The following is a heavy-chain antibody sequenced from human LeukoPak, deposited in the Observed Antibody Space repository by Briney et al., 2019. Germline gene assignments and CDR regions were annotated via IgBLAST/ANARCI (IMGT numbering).Heavy chain of an antibody. CDR1: GGSISSYY. J-gene: IGHJ5*02. CDR2: IYHSGST. CDR3: ARGSSWVGWFDP. V-gene: IGHV4-59*01. Sequence: SETLSLTCTVSGGSISSYYWSWIRQPPGERLEWIGYIYHSGSTNYNPSLKSRVTISVDTSKNQFSLKLSSVTAADTAVYYCARGSSWVGWFDPWGKGTLVTVSS. D-gene: IGHD6-13*01.